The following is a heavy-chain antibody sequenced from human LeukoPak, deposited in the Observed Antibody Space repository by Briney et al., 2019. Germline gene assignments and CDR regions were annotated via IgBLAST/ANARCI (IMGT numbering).Heavy chain of an antibody. CDR1: GGSISNYY. CDR3: ARTQYYYDTSDYYYFDY. V-gene: IGHV4-59*01. D-gene: IGHD3-22*01. CDR2: IYYSGST. J-gene: IGHJ4*02. Sequence: MPSETLSLTCTVSGGSISNYYWSWIRQPPGKGLEWIGYIYYSGSTNYSPSLKSRVTISVDTSKNQFSPKLSSVTAADTAVYYCARTQYYYDTSDYYYFDYWGQGTLVTVSS.